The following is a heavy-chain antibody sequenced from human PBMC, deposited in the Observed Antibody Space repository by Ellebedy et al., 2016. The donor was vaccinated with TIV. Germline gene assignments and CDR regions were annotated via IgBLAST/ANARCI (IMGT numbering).Heavy chain of an antibody. V-gene: IGHV3-13*01. CDR1: GFTFSTYD. Sequence: GGSLRLSXAASGFTFSTYDMHWVRQVTGKGLEWVSAIGTAGDTFYPGSAKGRFTISRENAKNSLYLQMNTLRAGDTAVYFCARAKDGAFDYWGPGTLVTVSS. CDR3: ARAKDGAFDY. J-gene: IGHJ4*02. CDR2: IGTAGDT.